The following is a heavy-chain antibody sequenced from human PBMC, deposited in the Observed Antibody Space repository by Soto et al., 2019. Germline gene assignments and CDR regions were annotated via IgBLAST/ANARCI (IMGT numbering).Heavy chain of an antibody. CDR3: AAVLEEGMDV. CDR1: GYTLTAFY. J-gene: IGHJ6*02. CDR2: IVVGSGNT. V-gene: IGHV1-58*02. Sequence: SVKVSCKASGYTLTAFYIHWVRQARGQRLEWIGWIVVGSGNTNYAQKFQERVTITRDMSTSTAYMELSSLRSEDTAVYYCAAVLEEGMDVWGQGTTVTVSS.